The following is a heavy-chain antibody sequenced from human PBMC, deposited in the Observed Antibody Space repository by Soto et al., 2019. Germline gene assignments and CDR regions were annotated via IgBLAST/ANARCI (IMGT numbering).Heavy chain of an antibody. CDR2: ISYDGSNK. CDR3: AREIYDDYDSSGFDH. CDR1: GFTFSSYA. D-gene: IGHD3-22*01. J-gene: IGHJ4*02. Sequence: HPGGSLRLSCAASGFTFSSYAMHWVRQAPGKGLEWVAVISYDGSNKYYADSVKGRFTISRDNSKNTLYLQMNSLRAEDTAVYYCAREIYDDYDSSGFDHWGQGTLVTVSS. V-gene: IGHV3-30-3*01.